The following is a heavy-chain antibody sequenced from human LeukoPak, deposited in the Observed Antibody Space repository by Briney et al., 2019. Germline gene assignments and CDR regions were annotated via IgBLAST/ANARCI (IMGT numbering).Heavy chain of an antibody. CDR1: GGSISDYY. V-gene: IGHV4-59*01. Sequence: SETLSLTCTVSGGSISDYYWSWIRQPPRKGLEWIGYIYYSGSTKYNPYLKSRVTISIDTSKNQFSLKLSSVTAADTALYYCARGTGAYYYLWGQGTMVTVSS. CDR3: ARGTGAYYYL. D-gene: IGHD3-22*01. CDR2: IYYSGST. J-gene: IGHJ3*01.